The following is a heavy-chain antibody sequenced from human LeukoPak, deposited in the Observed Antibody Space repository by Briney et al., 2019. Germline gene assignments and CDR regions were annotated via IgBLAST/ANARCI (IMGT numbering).Heavy chain of an antibody. D-gene: IGHD6-19*01. V-gene: IGHV3-53*01. CDR1: GFIVSDNY. Sequence: GVSLRLSCAASGFIVSDNYMNWVRQAPGKRLEWVSIIHSGGSSYYAVSVKGRFTISRDYSKNTLYLQMNNLRAEDTAVYYCAKITSGWYRGNALDIWGQGTVVTVSS. CDR2: IHSGGSS. CDR3: AKITSGWYRGNALDI. J-gene: IGHJ3*02.